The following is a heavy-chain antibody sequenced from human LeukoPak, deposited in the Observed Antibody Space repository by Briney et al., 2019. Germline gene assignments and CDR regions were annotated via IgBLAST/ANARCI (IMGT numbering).Heavy chain of an antibody. V-gene: IGHV3-23*01. D-gene: IGHD6-13*01. CDR2: ITGSGGST. J-gene: IGHJ4*02. CDR3: AKELGRAADGTSY. Sequence: GGSLRLSCAASGFTFSNYAMSWVRQAPGKGLEWVSSITGSGGSTDCADSVKSRFTISRDNSKTTLYLQMNSLRAEDTAVYYCAKELGRAADGTSYWGQGTLVTVSS. CDR1: GFTFSNYA.